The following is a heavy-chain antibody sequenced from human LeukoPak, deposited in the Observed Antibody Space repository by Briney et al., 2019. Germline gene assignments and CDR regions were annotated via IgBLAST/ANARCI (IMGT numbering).Heavy chain of an antibody. CDR2: IKPDGSEK. Sequence: GGSLRLSCVASGFTFSNYWMSWVRQAPGKGLEWVANIKPDGSEKYHVDSVKGRFIISRDNAKNLLYLQMNSLRAEDTAVYYCAKDLWVQLERTDAFDIWGQGTMVTVSS. V-gene: IGHV3-7*03. CDR3: AKDLWVQLERTDAFDI. CDR1: GFTFSNYW. J-gene: IGHJ3*02. D-gene: IGHD1-1*01.